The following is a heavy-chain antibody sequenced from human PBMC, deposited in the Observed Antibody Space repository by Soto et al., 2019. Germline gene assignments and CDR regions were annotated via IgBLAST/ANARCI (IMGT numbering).Heavy chain of an antibody. J-gene: IGHJ6*02. CDR2: IYPNESDT. D-gene: IGHD5-12*01. V-gene: IGHV5-51*01. Sequence: GESLKISCKGSGYSFTKYWIGWVRQMPGKGLEWMAIIYPNESDTRYSPSFQGQVTISADNSISTAYLQWSSLKAADTAMYYCVRMGFSGGGYLSYYYYGMDIWGQGTTVTVSS. CDR3: VRMGFSGGGYLSYYYYGMDI. CDR1: GYSFTKYW.